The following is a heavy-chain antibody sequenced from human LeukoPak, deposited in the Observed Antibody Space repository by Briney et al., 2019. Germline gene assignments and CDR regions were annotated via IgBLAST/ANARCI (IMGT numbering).Heavy chain of an antibody. Sequence: PGGSLRLSCAASGFTFSSYGMHWVRQAPGKGLEWVAVISYDGSNKYYADSVKGRFTISRDDSKNTLYLQMNSLRAEDTAVYYCAREDSCSSTSCYTTYYYYYGMDVWGQGTTVTVSS. V-gene: IGHV3-30*03. CDR2: ISYDGSNK. CDR1: GFTFSSYG. J-gene: IGHJ6*02. CDR3: AREDSCSSTSCYTTYYYYYGMDV. D-gene: IGHD2-2*02.